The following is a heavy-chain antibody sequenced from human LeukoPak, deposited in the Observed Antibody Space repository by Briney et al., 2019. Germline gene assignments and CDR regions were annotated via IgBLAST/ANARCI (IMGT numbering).Heavy chain of an antibody. CDR3: ARGRSKIQGVRVGATHPGYYYMDV. D-gene: IGHD1-26*01. CDR2: ISAYNGNT. Sequence: ASVKVSCKASGYTFTSYGISWVRQAPGQGLEWMGWISAYNGNTNYAQKLQGRVTMTTDTSTSTAYMELRSLRPDDTAVYYCARGRSKIQGVRVGATHPGYYYMDVWGKGTTVTVSS. J-gene: IGHJ6*03. CDR1: GYTFTSYG. V-gene: IGHV1-18*01.